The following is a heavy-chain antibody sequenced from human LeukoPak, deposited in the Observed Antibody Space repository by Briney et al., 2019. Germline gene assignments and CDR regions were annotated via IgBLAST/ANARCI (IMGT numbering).Heavy chain of an antibody. J-gene: IGHJ4*02. Sequence: ASVKVSCKASGYTFTSYAMNWVRQALGQGLEWMGWINTNTGNPTYAQGFTGRFVFSLDTSVSTAYLRISSLKAEDTAVYYCARGEHSGYDFCDYWGQGTLVTVSS. CDR3: ARGEHSGYDFCDY. D-gene: IGHD5-12*01. CDR1: GYTFTSYA. V-gene: IGHV7-4-1*02. CDR2: INTNTGNP.